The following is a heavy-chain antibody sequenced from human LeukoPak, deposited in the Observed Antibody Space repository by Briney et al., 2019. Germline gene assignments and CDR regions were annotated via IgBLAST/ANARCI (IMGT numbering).Heavy chain of an antibody. D-gene: IGHD2-2*01. CDR1: GFTFSSYA. Sequence: GRSLRLSCAASGFTFSSYAMHWVRQAPGKGLGWVAVISYDGSNKYYADSVKGRFTISRDNSKNTLYLQMNSLRAEDTAVYYCARECRTKVPAALCYFDYWGQGTLVTVSS. J-gene: IGHJ4*02. CDR3: ARECRTKVPAALCYFDY. V-gene: IGHV3-30-3*01. CDR2: ISYDGSNK.